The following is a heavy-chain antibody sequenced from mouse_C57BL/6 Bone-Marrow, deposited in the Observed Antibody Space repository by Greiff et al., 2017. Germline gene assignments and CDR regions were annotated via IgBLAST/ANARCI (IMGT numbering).Heavy chain of an antibody. CDR1: GYTFTSYW. V-gene: IGHV1-64*01. J-gene: IGHJ3*01. CDR3: ANWGVRFAY. Sequence: QVQLQQPGAVLVTPGASVKLSCKASGYTFTSYWMHWVKQRPGQGLEWIGMIHPNSGSTNYSEKFKSKATLTVDKSSGTAYMQLSSLTSEDSAVYYCANWGVRFAYWGQGTLVTVSA. D-gene: IGHD4-1*02. CDR2: IHPNSGST.